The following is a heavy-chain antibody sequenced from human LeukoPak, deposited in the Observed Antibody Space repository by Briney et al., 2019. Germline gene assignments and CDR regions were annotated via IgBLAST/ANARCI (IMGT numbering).Heavy chain of an antibody. CDR2: LSSKYET. J-gene: IGHJ3*02. CDR1: GFIVSRNY. CDR3: YGIHLGDSFDI. D-gene: IGHD3-16*01. Sequence: GGSLRPSCAASGFIVSRNYMGWVRQAPGKGLEWVSALSSKYETYYADSVKGRFTISRDNSENTLYLQMNALRAEDTALYYCYGIHLGDSFDIWGRGTMVIVFS. V-gene: IGHV3-53*01.